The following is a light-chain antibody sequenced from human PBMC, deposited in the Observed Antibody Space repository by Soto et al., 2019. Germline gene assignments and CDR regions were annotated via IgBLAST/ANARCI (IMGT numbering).Light chain of an antibody. CDR1: SSNIGNNY. J-gene: IGLJ2*01. CDR3: AAWDDNLVGV. Sequence: QSVLTQPPSASGTPGQTVTISCSGRSSNIGNNYVYWYHQLPGTAPKLLIYSNNQRPSGVPDRFSGSKSGTSASLAISGLRSEDEGHYYCAAWDDNLVGVFAGGTK. CDR2: SNN. V-gene: IGLV1-47*02.